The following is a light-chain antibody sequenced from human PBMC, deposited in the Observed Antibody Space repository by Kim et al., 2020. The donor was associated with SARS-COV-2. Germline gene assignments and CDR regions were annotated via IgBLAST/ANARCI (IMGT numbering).Light chain of an antibody. J-gene: IGLJ2*01. Sequence: QGQTASITCSGDALPKQYAYWYQQKPGQAPVMVINKDSERPSGTPGRFSGSGSGTIVTLTISGVQAEDEADYYCQSADSSGTYVLFGGGTQLTVL. V-gene: IGLV3-25*03. CDR1: ALPKQY. CDR3: QSADSSGTYVL. CDR2: KDS.